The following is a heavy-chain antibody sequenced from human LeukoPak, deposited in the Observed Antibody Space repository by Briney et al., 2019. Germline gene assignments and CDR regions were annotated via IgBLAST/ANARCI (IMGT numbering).Heavy chain of an antibody. V-gene: IGHV3-21*01. D-gene: IGHD5-18*01. CDR1: GFTFSSYS. CDR3: ARDPDTAMAHFDY. CDR2: ISSSSYI. Sequence: GGSLRLSCAASGFTFSSYSMNWVRQAPGKGLEWVSSISSSSYIYYADSVKGRFTISRDNAKNSLYLQMNSLRAEDTAVYYCARDPDTAMAHFDYWGQGTLVTVSS. J-gene: IGHJ4*02.